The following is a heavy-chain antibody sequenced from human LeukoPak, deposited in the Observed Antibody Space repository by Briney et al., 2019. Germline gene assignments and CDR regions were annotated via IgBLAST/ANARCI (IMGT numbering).Heavy chain of an antibody. Sequence: GGPLRLSCAASGFTFSSYSMSWVRQAPGKGLEWVSYISSSGSTIYYAASVKGRFTISRDNAKNSLYLQMNSLRAEDTAVYYCARENQYYYDSSGYYYWGQGTLVTVSS. V-gene: IGHV3-48*04. CDR3: ARENQYYYDSSGYYY. D-gene: IGHD3-22*01. CDR1: GFTFSSYS. CDR2: ISSSGSTI. J-gene: IGHJ4*02.